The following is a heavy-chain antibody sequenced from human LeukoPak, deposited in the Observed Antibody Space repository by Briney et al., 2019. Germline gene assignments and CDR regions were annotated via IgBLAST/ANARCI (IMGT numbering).Heavy chain of an antibody. J-gene: IGHJ5*02. CDR3: ARELGYGHGFYR. CDR1: GFTFSSYG. V-gene: IGHV3-33*01. CDR2: IWYDGSNK. D-gene: IGHD5-18*01. Sequence: GRSLRLSCAASGFTFSSYGMRWVRQAPGRWLEWVAVIWYDGSNKYYTDSVKGLFTIARDNSKNTLYLQMNSLRADDTAGYCCARELGYGHGFYRWGQVTLVTVS.